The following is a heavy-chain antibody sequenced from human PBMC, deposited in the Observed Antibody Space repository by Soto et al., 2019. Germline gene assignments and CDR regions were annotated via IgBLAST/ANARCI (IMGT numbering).Heavy chain of an antibody. CDR1: GGSISSGDYY. J-gene: IGHJ4*02. Sequence: QVQLQESGPGLVKPSQTLSLTCTVSGGSISSGDYYWSWIRQPPGKGLEWIGYIYYCGSTYYNPSLKSRVTISVDTSKNQFSLKLSSVTAADTAVYYCAREFGGSGSSYYFDYWDQGTLVTVSS. V-gene: IGHV4-30-4*01. CDR3: AREFGGSGSSYYFDY. D-gene: IGHD3-10*01. CDR2: IYYCGST.